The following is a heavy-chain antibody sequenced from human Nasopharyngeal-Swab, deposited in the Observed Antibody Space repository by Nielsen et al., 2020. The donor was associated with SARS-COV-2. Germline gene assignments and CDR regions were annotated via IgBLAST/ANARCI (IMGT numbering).Heavy chain of an antibody. Sequence: WIRQPPGKGLEWVSAISGSGGSTYYADSVKGRFTISRDNSKNTLYLQMNSLRAEDTAVYYCAKDGKRRGIAAAGTLYYYYGMDVWGQGTTVT. CDR3: AKDGKRRGIAAAGTLYYYYGMDV. V-gene: IGHV3-23*01. D-gene: IGHD6-13*01. CDR2: ISGSGGST. J-gene: IGHJ6*02.